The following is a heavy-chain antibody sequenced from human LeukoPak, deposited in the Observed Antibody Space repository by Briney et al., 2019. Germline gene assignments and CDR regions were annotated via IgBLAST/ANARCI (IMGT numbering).Heavy chain of an antibody. Sequence: GESLKISCKGSGYSFTSYWTGWVRQMPGKGLEWMGFIYPGDADTRYSPSFQGQVTISAAKSISTAYLQWSSLKASDTAMYYCARQSHYRDYGNYYFDYWGQGTLVTVSS. CDR3: ARQSHYRDYGNYYFDY. D-gene: IGHD4-11*01. J-gene: IGHJ4*02. V-gene: IGHV5-51*01. CDR1: GYSFTSYW. CDR2: IYPGDADT.